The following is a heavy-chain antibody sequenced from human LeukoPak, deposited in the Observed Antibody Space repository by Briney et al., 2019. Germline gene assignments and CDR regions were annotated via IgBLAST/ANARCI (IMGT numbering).Heavy chain of an antibody. J-gene: IGHJ3*01. CDR1: GGSISTYY. D-gene: IGHD3-10*01. CDR2: FYHSGST. V-gene: IGHV4-59*01. Sequence: SETLSLTCTVSGGSISTYYWSWIRQPPGKGLEWIGYFYHSGSTNYNPSLKSRVTISVDTPKNQFSLNLISVTAADTAVYYCARDPAGGGALDLWGQGTMVTVSS. CDR3: ARDPAGGGALDL.